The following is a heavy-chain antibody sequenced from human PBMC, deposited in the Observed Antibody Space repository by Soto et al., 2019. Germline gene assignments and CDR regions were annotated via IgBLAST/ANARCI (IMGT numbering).Heavy chain of an antibody. Sequence: QVQLVQSGAEVKKPGASVKVSCKASGYTFTSYGISWVRQAPGQGLEWKGWISAYNGNTNYAQKLQVRVTMTTANSTRKDSMELRSLRSDDTSVYYCATRVDSSSWYDDYWGQGTLVTVSS. V-gene: IGHV1-18*01. J-gene: IGHJ4*02. CDR3: ATRVDSSSWYDDY. CDR2: ISAYNGNT. D-gene: IGHD6-13*01. CDR1: GYTFTSYG.